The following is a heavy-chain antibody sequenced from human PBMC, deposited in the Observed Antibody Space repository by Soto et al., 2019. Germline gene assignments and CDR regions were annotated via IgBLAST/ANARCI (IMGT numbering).Heavy chain of an antibody. J-gene: IGHJ3*02. CDR2: ISYDGSNK. V-gene: IGHV3-30-3*01. Sequence: LRLSCAASGFTFSSYAMHWVRQAPGKGLEWVAVISYDGSNKYYADSVKGRFTISRDNSKNTLYLQMNSLRAEDTAVYYCASSSSGWYGGAFDIWGQGTMVTVSS. D-gene: IGHD6-19*01. CDR1: GFTFSSYA. CDR3: ASSSSGWYGGAFDI.